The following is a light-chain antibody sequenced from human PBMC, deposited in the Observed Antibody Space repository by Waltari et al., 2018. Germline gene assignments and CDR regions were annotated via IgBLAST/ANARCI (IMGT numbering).Light chain of an antibody. CDR1: RSNIGSNY. Sequence: QSVLTQPPSASGTPGQRVTISCSGSRSNIGSNYVYWYQQLPGTAPKLLIYRNNQRPPGGPDRFSGSKSGTSASLAISGLRSEDEADYYCAAWDDSLSGRVFGGGTKVTVL. J-gene: IGLJ3*02. CDR2: RNN. CDR3: AAWDDSLSGRV. V-gene: IGLV1-47*01.